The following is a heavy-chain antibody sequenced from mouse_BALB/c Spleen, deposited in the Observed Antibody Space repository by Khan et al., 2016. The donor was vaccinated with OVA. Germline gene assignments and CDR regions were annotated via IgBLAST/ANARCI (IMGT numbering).Heavy chain of an antibody. CDR2: INTHSGVP. J-gene: IGHJ2*01. V-gene: IGHV9-4*02. D-gene: IGHD1-1*02. CDR3: ARSGNYFDY. CDR1: GYTFTTAG. Sequence: QIQLVQSGPELKKPGETVRISCKASGYTFTTAGMQWVQKMPGKGLKWIGWINTHSGVPKYAEDFKGRFAFSLETSASTAYLQISNLKNEDTATEFGARSGNYFDYWGQGTTLTVSS.